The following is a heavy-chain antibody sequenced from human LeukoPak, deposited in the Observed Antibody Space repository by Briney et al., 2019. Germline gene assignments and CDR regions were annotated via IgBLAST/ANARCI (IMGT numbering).Heavy chain of an antibody. CDR1: GYSIKSGYH. D-gene: IGHD1-20*01. CDR3: ARINWNPDY. J-gene: IGHJ4*02. Sequence: PSETLSLTCSVSGYSIKSGYHWGWIRQPPGRGLEWIGNIYRSGSTYYNSSLKSRVTISVDTSKNQFSLKLSSLTAADTAVYYCARINWNPDYWGQGTLVIVSS. V-gene: IGHV4-38-2*02. CDR2: IYRSGST.